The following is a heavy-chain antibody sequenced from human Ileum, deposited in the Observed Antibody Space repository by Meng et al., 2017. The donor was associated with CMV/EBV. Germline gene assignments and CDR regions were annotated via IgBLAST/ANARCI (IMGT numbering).Heavy chain of an antibody. CDR3: VTADHHAIKY. V-gene: IGHV4-34*01. D-gene: IGHD5-12*01. J-gene: IGHJ4*02. CDR1: GSFSPYT. Sequence: QVQIQQWGAGLLKPSETLSLTCSLGGSFSPYTWSWIRQAPGKGLEWIGEINKYGSTNFNPSVKSRVTISRDTSKNQFSLRLNSVTAADAAVYYCVTADHHAIKYWGQGTLVTVSS. CDR2: INKYGST.